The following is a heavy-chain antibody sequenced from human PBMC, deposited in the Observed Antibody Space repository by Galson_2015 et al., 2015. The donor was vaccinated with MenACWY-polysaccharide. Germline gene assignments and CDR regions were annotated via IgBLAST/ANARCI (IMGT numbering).Heavy chain of an antibody. J-gene: IGHJ5*02. V-gene: IGHV4-39*01. CDR2: IYYSGST. Sequence: ETLSLTCTVSGGSISSSSYYWGWIRQPPGKGLEWIGSIYYSGSTYYNPSLKSRVTISVDTSKNQFSLKLSSVTAADTAVYYCARLKLGSGYYRGWFDPWGQGTLVTVSS. CDR3: ARLKLGSGYYRGWFDP. D-gene: IGHD3-3*01. CDR1: GGSISSSSYY.